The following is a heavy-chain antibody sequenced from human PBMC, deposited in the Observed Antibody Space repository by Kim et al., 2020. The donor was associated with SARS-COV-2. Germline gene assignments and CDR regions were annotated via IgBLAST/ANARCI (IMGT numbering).Heavy chain of an antibody. D-gene: IGHD2-2*01. CDR3: ARDGVVVVPAASYYYGMDV. CDR2: IIPIFGTA. J-gene: IGHJ6*02. CDR1: GGTFSSYA. V-gene: IGHV1-69*13. Sequence: SVKVSCKASGGTFSSYAISWVRQAPGQGLEWMGGIIPIFGTANYAQKFQGRVTITADESTSTAYMELSSLRSEDTAVYYCARDGVVVVPAASYYYGMDVWGQGTTVTVSS.